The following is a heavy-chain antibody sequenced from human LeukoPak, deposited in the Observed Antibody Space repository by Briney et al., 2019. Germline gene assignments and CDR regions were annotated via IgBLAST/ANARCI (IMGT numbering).Heavy chain of an antibody. J-gene: IGHJ6*03. CDR1: GFTFSSYA. V-gene: IGHV3-23*01. CDR2: ISGSGGST. CDR3: ARDRLLRYFDWFQSGRYSYYYYMDV. Sequence: HPGGSLRLSCAASGFTFSSYAMSWVRQAPGKGLEWVSAISGSGGSTYYADSVKGRFTISRDNSKNTLYLQMNSLRAEDTAVYYCARDRLLRYFDWFQSGRYSYYYYMDVWGKGTTVTVSS. D-gene: IGHD3-9*01.